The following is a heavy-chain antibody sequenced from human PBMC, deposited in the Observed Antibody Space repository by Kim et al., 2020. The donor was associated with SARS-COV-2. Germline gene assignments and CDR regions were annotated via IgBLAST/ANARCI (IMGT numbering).Heavy chain of an antibody. CDR3: AGGSTVIHYYYGMDV. J-gene: IGHJ6*02. V-gene: IGHV3-53*01. D-gene: IGHD4-4*01. Sequence: ADSGTGRFTISRDNSKNTLYLQMNRLRAEHTAVYYCAGGSTVIHYYYGMDVWGQGTTVTVSS.